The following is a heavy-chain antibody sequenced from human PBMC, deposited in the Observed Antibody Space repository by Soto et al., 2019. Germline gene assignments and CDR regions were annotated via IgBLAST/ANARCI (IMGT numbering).Heavy chain of an antibody. Sequence: QVQVVQSGAEVKKPGASVKVSCKASGDTYTRYGVTWVRQAPGQGLEWMRYISAYLGNTDYEQKFQGRSSMTTDTSTRTAYMELHTLTSADTAIYFCAHTDGFTHPEAWGQGTLVTVSS. CDR1: GDTYTRYG. CDR2: ISAYLGNT. CDR3: AHTDGFTHPEA. J-gene: IGHJ5*02. D-gene: IGHD2-2*03. V-gene: IGHV1-18*04.